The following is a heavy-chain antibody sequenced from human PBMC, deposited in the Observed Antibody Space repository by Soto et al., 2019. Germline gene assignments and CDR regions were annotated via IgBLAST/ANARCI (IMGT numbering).Heavy chain of an antibody. D-gene: IGHD5-18*01. Sequence: GSLRLSCAASGFTFSSYALSWVRQAPGKGLEWVSAISGRGDDTDYAYSVKGRFTVSRDNSKNTLYLQMNSLRAEDTAVYYCAGPGYSSQDYWGQGTLVTVSS. CDR2: ISGRGDDT. J-gene: IGHJ4*02. CDR3: AGPGYSSQDY. V-gene: IGHV3-23*01. CDR1: GFTFSSYA.